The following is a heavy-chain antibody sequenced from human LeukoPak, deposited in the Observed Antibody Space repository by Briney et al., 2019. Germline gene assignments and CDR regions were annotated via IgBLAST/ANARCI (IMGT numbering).Heavy chain of an antibody. V-gene: IGHV3-43D*03. CDR2: ISWDGGST. CDR1: GFTFDNYA. J-gene: IGHJ4*02. CDR3: AKGYCSGGSCYPFNDY. D-gene: IGHD2-15*01. Sequence: GGSLRLSCAASGFTFDNYAMHWVRQAPGKGLEWVSLISWDGGSTYYADSVKGRFTISRDNSKNSLYLQMNSLRAEDTALYYCAKGYCSGGSCYPFNDYWGQGTLVTVS.